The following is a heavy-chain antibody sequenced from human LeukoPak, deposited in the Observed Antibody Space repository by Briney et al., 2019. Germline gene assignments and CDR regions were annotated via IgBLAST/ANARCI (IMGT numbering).Heavy chain of an antibody. Sequence: PGGSLRLSCEASGFTFSSHWMSWVRQAPGKGLQWVANIKPDGSDKYYVDSVKGRFTISGDNAKNSLSLQMNSLRAEDTAVYYCAKLPYGDYNHHWGQGTLVTVSS. J-gene: IGHJ5*02. D-gene: IGHD4-17*01. CDR3: AKLPYGDYNHH. CDR2: IKPDGSDK. V-gene: IGHV3-7*05. CDR1: GFTFSSHW.